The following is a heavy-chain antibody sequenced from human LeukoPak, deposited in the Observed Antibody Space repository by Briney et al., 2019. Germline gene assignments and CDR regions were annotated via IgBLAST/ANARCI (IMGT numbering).Heavy chain of an antibody. CDR2: ISAYNGNT. D-gene: IGHD6-13*01. CDR1: GCTFTSYG. Sequence: ASVKVSCKXSGCTFTSYGISWVRQAPRQGLEWMGWISAYNGNTNYSQKLQGRVTMTTDTSTSTAYMELRSLRSDDTAVYYCARAPQQLIDAFDIWGQGTMVTVSS. J-gene: IGHJ3*02. CDR3: ARAPQQLIDAFDI. V-gene: IGHV1-18*01.